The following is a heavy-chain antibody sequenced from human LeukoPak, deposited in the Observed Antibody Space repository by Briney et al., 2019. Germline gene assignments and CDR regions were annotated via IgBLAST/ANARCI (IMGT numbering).Heavy chain of an antibody. CDR2: IYHSGST. V-gene: IGHV4-30-2*01. CDR1: GGSISSGGYY. D-gene: IGHD3-10*01. Sequence: SQTLSLTCTVSGGSISSGGYYWSWIRQPPGKGLEWIGYIYHSGSTYYNPSLKSRVTISVDRSKNQFSLKLSSVTAADTAVYYCARRTNYGSGRYGVDVWGQGTTVTVSS. CDR3: ARRTNYGSGRYGVDV. J-gene: IGHJ6*02.